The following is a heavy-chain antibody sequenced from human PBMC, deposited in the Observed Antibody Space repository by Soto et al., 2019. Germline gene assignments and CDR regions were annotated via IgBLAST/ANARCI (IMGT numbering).Heavy chain of an antibody. CDR3: ASDTFANWNFYYYGMDV. Sequence: GGSLGLSCAASAFTLSRYSMNWVRQAPGKGLEWISYISSGSGTIYYADSVKGRFTISRDNAKNSLYLQMNSLRDEDTAVYYCASDTFANWNFYYYGMDVWGQGTTVTVSS. CDR2: ISSGSGTI. D-gene: IGHD1-20*01. J-gene: IGHJ6*02. CDR1: AFTLSRYS. V-gene: IGHV3-48*02.